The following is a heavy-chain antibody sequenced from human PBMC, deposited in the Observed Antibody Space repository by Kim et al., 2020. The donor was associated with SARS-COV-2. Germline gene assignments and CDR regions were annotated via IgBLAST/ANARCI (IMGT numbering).Heavy chain of an antibody. D-gene: IGHD3-3*01. CDR1: GGSFSGYY. CDR2: INHSGST. CDR3: ARDRGVYDFLGYYYYYGMDV. J-gene: IGHJ6*02. V-gene: IGHV4-34*01. Sequence: SETLSLTCAVYGGSFSGYYWSWIRQPPGKGLEWIGEINHSGSTNYNPSLKSRVTISVDTSKNQFSLKLSSVTAADTAVYYCARDRGVYDFLGYYYYYGMDVWGQGTTVTVSS.